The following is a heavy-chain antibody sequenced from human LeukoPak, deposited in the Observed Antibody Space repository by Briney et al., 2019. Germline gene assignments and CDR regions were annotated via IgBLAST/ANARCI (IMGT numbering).Heavy chain of an antibody. D-gene: IGHD3-9*01. CDR1: GFTFNRYN. CDR2: ISTSSSYI. CDR3: ARAFYDFLTGYPAYFDY. J-gene: IGHJ4*02. Sequence: GGSLRLSCAASGFTFNRYNMNWVRRAPGKGLEWVSSISTSSSYIYYADSVRGRFTISRDNAKNSLYLQMNSLRAEDTAVYYCARAFYDFLTGYPAYFDYWGQGTLVTVSS. V-gene: IGHV3-21*01.